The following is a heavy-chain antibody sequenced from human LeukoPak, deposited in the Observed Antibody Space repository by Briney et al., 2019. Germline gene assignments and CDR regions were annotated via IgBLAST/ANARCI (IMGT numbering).Heavy chain of an antibody. CDR2: ISGSGGST. D-gene: IGHD2-15*01. J-gene: IGHJ5*02. V-gene: IGHV3-23*01. CDR1: GFTFSSYG. CDR3: AKTGSSSGGSCYAWFDP. Sequence: QTGGTLRLSCAASGFTFSSYGMSWVRQAPGKGLEWVSAISGSGGSTYYADSVKGRFTISRDNSKNTLYLQMNSLRAEDTAVYYCAKTGSSSGGSCYAWFDPWGQGTLVTVSS.